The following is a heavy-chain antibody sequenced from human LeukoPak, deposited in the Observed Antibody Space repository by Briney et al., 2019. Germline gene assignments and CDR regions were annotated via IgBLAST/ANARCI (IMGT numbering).Heavy chain of an antibody. D-gene: IGHD5-18*01. Sequence: PSETLSLTCTVSGGSISSSSHYWGWIRQPPGKGLEWIGSIYYSGSTYYNPSLKSRVTISVDTSKNQFSLKLSSVTAADTAVYYCIGGDTAMVPKFDYWGQGTLVTVSS. CDR3: IGGDTAMVPKFDY. V-gene: IGHV4-39*07. J-gene: IGHJ4*02. CDR2: IYYSGST. CDR1: GGSISSSSHY.